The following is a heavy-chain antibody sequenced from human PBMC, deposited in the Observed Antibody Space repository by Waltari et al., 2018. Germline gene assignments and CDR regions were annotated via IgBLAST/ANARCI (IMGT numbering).Heavy chain of an antibody. J-gene: IGHJ3*02. D-gene: IGHD3-22*01. CDR3: VRDQWFAFDI. CDR2: IMTDGREE. Sequence: EVQLVESGGGLVQPGGSLRLSCAGSGFTLRNYWMSWVRQAPGKGLEWVANIMTDGREEYYVDSVRGRFTISRDNAKNSLYLQMNSLRPEDTAVYYCVRDQWFAFDIWGQGTMVTVSS. CDR1: GFTLRNYW. V-gene: IGHV3-7*01.